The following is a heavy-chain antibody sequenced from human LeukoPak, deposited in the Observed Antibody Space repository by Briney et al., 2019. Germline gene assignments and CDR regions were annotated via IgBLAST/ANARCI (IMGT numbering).Heavy chain of an antibody. Sequence: PSDTLSLTCTVSGGSISSSSYYWGWIRQPPGKGLEWIGSIYYSGSTYYNPSLKSRVTISVDTSKNQFSLKLSSVTAADTAVYYCASPQYSYGLDWGQGTLVTVSS. CDR1: GGSISSSSYY. J-gene: IGHJ4*02. CDR3: ASPQYSYGLD. CDR2: IYYSGST. D-gene: IGHD5-18*01. V-gene: IGHV4-39*01.